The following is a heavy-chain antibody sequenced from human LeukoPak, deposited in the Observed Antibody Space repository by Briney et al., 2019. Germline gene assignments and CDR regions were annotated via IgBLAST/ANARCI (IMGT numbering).Heavy chain of an antibody. CDR2: IRSKAYGGTT. Sequence: PGGSLRLSCTASGFTFGDYAMTWVRQAPGKGLEWVGFIRSKAYGGTTEYAASVKGRFTISRDDSKSIAYLQMNSLKTEDTAVYYCSRGDGITMVRGVPQVDYWGQGALVTVSS. CDR1: GFTFGDYA. D-gene: IGHD3-10*01. CDR3: SRGDGITMVRGVPQVDY. V-gene: IGHV3-49*04. J-gene: IGHJ4*02.